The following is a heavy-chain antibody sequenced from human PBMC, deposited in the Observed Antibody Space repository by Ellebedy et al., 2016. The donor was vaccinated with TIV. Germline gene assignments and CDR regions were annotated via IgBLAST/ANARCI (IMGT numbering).Heavy chain of an antibody. Sequence: PGGSLRLSCAASGFTVNSYFMSWVRQAPGKGLEWVSIIYNDGGTNYTDSVLGRFTITRDNTENTLLFKIDSLKAEDTAVYYCARDPGGGGNYGDNWFDPWGQGTLVTVSS. CDR2: IYNDGGT. CDR3: ARDPGGGGNYGDNWFDP. D-gene: IGHD4-17*01. CDR1: GFTVNSYF. J-gene: IGHJ5*02. V-gene: IGHV3-66*01.